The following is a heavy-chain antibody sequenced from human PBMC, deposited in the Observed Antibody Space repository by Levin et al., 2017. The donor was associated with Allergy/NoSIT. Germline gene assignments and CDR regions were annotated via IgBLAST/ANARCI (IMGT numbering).Heavy chain of an antibody. CDR2: TNSDGSST. V-gene: IGHV3-74*01. CDR3: AGEHRSAFNI. CDR1: GFTFSSYW. J-gene: IGHJ3*02. Sequence: GGSLRLSCAASGFTFSSYWMHWVRQVPGKGLVWVSRTNSDGSSTVYADSVKGRFTISRDNAKNTLYLQMKSLRADDTAVYYCAGEHRSAFNIWGQGTMVTVSS. D-gene: IGHD6-25*01.